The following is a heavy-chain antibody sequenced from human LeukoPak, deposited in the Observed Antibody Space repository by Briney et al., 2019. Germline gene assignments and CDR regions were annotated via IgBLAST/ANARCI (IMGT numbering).Heavy chain of an antibody. Sequence: GASVKVSCKASGYTFTGYYMHWVRQAPGQGLGWMGWMNPNSGNTGYAQKFQGRVTMTRNTSISTAYMELSSLRSEDTAVYYCAREVKWLRENNWFDPWGQGTLVTVSS. J-gene: IGHJ5*02. V-gene: IGHV1-8*02. D-gene: IGHD5-12*01. CDR2: MNPNSGNT. CDR1: GYTFTGYY. CDR3: AREVKWLRENNWFDP.